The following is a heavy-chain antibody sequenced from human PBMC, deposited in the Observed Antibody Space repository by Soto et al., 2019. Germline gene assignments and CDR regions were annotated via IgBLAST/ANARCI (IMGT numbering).Heavy chain of an antibody. J-gene: IGHJ6*02. CDR1: GFTFSTYA. V-gene: IGHV3-23*01. CDR2: ISGSGGSI. D-gene: IGHD1-1*01. CDR3: VKGYWKGDV. Sequence: EVQLLESGGGLVQPGGSLRLSCAASGFTFSTYAMNWVRQAPGNGLEWVSAISGSGGSIHYADSVNGRFAISRDNSKNTLYPQMNSLRDEDTAVYHCVKGYWKGDVWGQGTTVTVSS.